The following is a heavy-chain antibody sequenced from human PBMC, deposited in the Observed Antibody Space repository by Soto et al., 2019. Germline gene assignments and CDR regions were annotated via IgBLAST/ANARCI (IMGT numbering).Heavy chain of an antibody. D-gene: IGHD2-21*01. CDR3: ASDDEHGGNCDLAY. Sequence: QVQLVQSGGGVVQPGRSLRLSCAASGFNFNTYFMHWVRQAPGKGLEWVAMIFPNGRDKEYADSVKGRFPISRDNSNNRMYLQMDSVRPEDTAVYYFASDDEHGGNCDLAYWGQGALVTVSS. V-gene: IGHV3-30*13. CDR2: IFPNGRDK. CDR1: GFNFNTYF. J-gene: IGHJ4*02.